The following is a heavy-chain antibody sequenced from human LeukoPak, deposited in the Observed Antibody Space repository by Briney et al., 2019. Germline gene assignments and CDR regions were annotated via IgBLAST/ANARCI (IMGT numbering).Heavy chain of an antibody. CDR1: GCTFSSYG. Sequence: TGGSLRLSCAASGCTFSSYGMHWVRQAPGKGLEWVAVVWFDGSKKYSADSVKGRITISRDDSKNTLYLQMNSLRAEDTAVYHCARGVDYYDSSGTIDHWGQGTLVTVSS. CDR3: ARGVDYYDSSGTIDH. V-gene: IGHV3-33*01. D-gene: IGHD3-22*01. J-gene: IGHJ4*02. CDR2: VWFDGSKK.